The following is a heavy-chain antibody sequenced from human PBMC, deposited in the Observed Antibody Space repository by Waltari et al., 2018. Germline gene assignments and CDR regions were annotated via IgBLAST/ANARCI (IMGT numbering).Heavy chain of an antibody. CDR3: AKVDCGTIGCRRIDY. D-gene: IGHD2-21*01. CDR2: ITGSGDAT. Sequence: EVPLLESGGGLVQPGGSLSVSCAASGSTFRTYAMRWVRQAPGKGLEWVSTITGSGDATFYADSVKGRFTISRDNSKNALFLQVNSLRVEDTAVYYCAKVDCGTIGCRRIDYWGQGILVTVSS. CDR1: GSTFRTYA. V-gene: IGHV3-23*01. J-gene: IGHJ4*02.